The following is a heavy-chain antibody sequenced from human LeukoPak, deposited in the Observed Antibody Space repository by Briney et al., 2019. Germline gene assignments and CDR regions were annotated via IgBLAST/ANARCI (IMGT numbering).Heavy chain of an antibody. Sequence: GGSLPLSRAAPGFTFSSHWMHWVRQAPGKGLVWVTRISSDGSSTSYADSVKGRFTISRDNAKNTLYLQMSSLRAEDTAMYYCARISLSGWANDYWGHGSLGSVSS. V-gene: IGHV3-74*01. CDR2: ISSDGSST. CDR3: ARISLSGWANDY. D-gene: IGHD6-19*01. J-gene: IGHJ4*01. CDR1: GFTFSSHW.